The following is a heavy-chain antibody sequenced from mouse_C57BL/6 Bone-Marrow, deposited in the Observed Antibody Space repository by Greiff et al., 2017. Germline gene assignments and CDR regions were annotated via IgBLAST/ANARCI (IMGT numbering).Heavy chain of an antibody. CDR3: ARGGLPYYAMDY. V-gene: IGHV5-4*01. CDR2: ISDGAGYT. CDR1: GFTFTSYA. J-gene: IGHJ4*01. D-gene: IGHD2-2*01. Sequence: EVQGVEPGRGLVKPGGSLKLSCAASGFTFTSYAMSLVRQTPENSLEWVATISDGAGYTYYPDTVKGRFTISRDNAKNNLYLQMRHLKSEDTAMYYCARGGLPYYAMDYWGQGTSVTVSS.